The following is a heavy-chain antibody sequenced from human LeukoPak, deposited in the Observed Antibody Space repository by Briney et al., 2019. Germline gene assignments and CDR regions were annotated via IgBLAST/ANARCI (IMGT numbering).Heavy chain of an antibody. J-gene: IGHJ4*02. CDR2: IYYSGST. D-gene: IGHD3-10*01. CDR1: GGSINSGGYY. CDR3: ARSITMVRGFDY. V-gene: IGHV4-31*03. Sequence: SETLSLTCTVSGGSINSGGYYWRCIRQHPGKGLECIRSIYYSGSTYYNSSLKRRLIISVVTSKHHFSLNLRSVTAADTAIYYCARSITMVRGFDYWGQGTLVTVSS.